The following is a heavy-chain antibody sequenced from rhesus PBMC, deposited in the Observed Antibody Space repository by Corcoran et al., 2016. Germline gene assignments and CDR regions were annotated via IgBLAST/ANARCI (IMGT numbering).Heavy chain of an antibody. CDR3: ARKRESTVTTWNWYFDL. D-gene: IGHD4-35*01. CDR2: IYSNSEST. CDR1: GGSISSGYYY. V-gene: IGHV4S12*01. Sequence: QVQLQESGPGVVKPSETLSLTCAVSGGSISSGYYYWRWIRQPPGKGLEWIGGIYSNSESTNYNPSLKSRVTISKDTSKNQFSLKLSSVTAADTAVYYCARKRESTVTTWNWYFDLWGPGTPITISS. J-gene: IGHJ2*01.